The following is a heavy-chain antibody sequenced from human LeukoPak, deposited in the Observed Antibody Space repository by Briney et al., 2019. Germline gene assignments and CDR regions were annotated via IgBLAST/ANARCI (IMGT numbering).Heavy chain of an antibody. CDR3: VRGKRWLQFDHPFDY. CDR1: GFIFSGSA. J-gene: IGHJ4*02. V-gene: IGHV3-73*01. CDR2: IKNKANSYAT. D-gene: IGHD5-24*01. Sequence: GGSLRLSCAGSGFIFSGSAIHWVRQASGKGLEWVGRIKNKANSYATAFAVSVKGRFTISRDDSKNTAYLQMNSLRAEDTAVYYCVRGKRWLQFDHPFDYWGQGTLVTVSS.